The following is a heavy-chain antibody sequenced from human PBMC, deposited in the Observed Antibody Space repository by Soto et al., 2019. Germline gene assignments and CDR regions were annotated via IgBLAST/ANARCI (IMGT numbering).Heavy chain of an antibody. CDR2: ISGGGSIT. D-gene: IGHD6-13*01. J-gene: IGHJ4*02. CDR3: AKTIRGGSSGRWYSFDY. V-gene: IGHV3-23*01. CDR1: GFTFTNYA. Sequence: EVQLLESGGALVQPGGSLRLSCAASGFTFTNYAMTWVRQAPGKGLEWVSTISGGGSITYYADSLKGRFTISRDNSKNTQYRQINSLGAEDTAVYYCAKTIRGGSSGRWYSFDYWGQGTLVTVSS.